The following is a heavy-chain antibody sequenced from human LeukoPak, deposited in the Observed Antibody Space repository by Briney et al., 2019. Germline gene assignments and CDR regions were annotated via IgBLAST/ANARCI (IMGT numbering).Heavy chain of an antibody. D-gene: IGHD7-27*01. CDR3: ASWGR. J-gene: IGHJ4*02. Sequence: GSLRLSCAASGFTFSSYGMHWVRQAPGKGLEWIGSIYYSGSTYYNPSLKSRVTISVDTSKNQFSLKLSSVTAADTAVYYCASWGRWGQGTPVTVSS. V-gene: IGHV4-39*01. CDR1: GFTFSSYG. CDR2: IYYSGST.